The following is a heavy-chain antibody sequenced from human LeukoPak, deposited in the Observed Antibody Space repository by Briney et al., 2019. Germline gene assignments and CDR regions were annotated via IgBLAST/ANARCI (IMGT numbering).Heavy chain of an antibody. CDR3: AKGGDILTGYYLYWYFDL. J-gene: IGHJ2*01. V-gene: IGHV3-23*01. CDR2: ISSSGSST. Sequence: TGGSLRLSCAASGFTFSAYAMSWVRQAPEKGLEWVSAISSSGSSTDYADSVKGRFTISRDNSKNTLYLQMNSLRPEDTAVYYCAKGGDILTGYYLYWYFDLWGRGTLVTVSS. D-gene: IGHD3-9*01. CDR1: GFTFSAYA.